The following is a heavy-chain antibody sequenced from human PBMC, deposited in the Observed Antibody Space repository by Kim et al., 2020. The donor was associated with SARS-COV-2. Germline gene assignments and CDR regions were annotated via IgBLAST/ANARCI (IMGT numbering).Heavy chain of an antibody. V-gene: IGHV4-34*01. D-gene: IGHD2-8*01. Sequence: SETLSLTCAVYGGSLSDYYWGWIRQPPGRGLEWIGEINHSGRTNYNPSLKSRVSTSVDTSKKQFSLKLTSVTAADTAVYYCARGLGSRNGADPLWAYYFDHWSQGTRVTVSS. CDR3: ARGLGSRNGADPLWAYYFDH. J-gene: IGHJ4*02. CDR2: INHSGRT. CDR1: GGSLSDYY.